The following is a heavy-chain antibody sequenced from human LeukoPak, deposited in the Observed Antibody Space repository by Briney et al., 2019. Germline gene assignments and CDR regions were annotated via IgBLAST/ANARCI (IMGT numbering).Heavy chain of an antibody. V-gene: IGHV1-46*01. CDR2: IYPRDGST. Sequence: ASVKVSCKASGYSFTSNYIHWVRQAPGQGLEWMGMIYPRDGSTSYAQKFQGRVTVTRDTSTSTVYMELSSLRSEDTAVFYCARDDGGSSLRYFDYWGQGTLVTVSS. CDR3: ARDDGGSSLRYFDY. CDR1: GYSFTSNY. D-gene: IGHD1-26*01. J-gene: IGHJ4*02.